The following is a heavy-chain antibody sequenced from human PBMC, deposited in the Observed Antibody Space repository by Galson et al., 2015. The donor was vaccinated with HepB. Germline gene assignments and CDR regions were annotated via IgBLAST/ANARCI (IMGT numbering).Heavy chain of an antibody. D-gene: IGHD6-19*01. CDR1: GYTLTTYA. CDR3: ARTPSETGY. CDR2: INTNTGNP. J-gene: IGHJ4*02. V-gene: IGHV7-4-1*02. Sequence: SVKVSCKASGYTLTTYAINWVRQAPGQGLEWMGWINTNTGNPTYAQGFTGRFVFSVDTSVSTAYQQISSLRAEDTAVYYCARTPSETGYWGQGTLVTVSS.